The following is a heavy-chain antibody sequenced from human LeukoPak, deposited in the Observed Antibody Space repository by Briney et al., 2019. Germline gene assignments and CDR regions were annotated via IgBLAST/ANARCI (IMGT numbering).Heavy chain of an antibody. CDR2: IYHSGST. CDR3: ARGVVPAALDAFDI. V-gene: IGHV4-30-2*01. J-gene: IGHJ3*02. Sequence: SQTLCLTCTVSGGSLSRGGYYWSWIRQPPGKGLEWIGYIYHSGSTYYNTSLKSRVTISVDTSKNQFSLKLSSVTAADTAVYSCARGVVPAALDAFDIWGQGTMVTVSS. D-gene: IGHD2-2*01. CDR1: GGSLSRGGYY.